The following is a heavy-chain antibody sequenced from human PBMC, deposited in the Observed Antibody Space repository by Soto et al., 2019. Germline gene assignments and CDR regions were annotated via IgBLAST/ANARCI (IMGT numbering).Heavy chain of an antibody. D-gene: IGHD2-15*01. V-gene: IGHV4-34*01. Sequence: QVQLHQWGAGLVKPSETLSLTCAVYGESFNAYYWSWIRQPPGKGLEWIGKINHAGSTNYNPSLKSRVTMSVDASKNQFSLNLTSETAADTAVYYCAREVVAPTNWFDPWGQGTLVTVSS. J-gene: IGHJ5*02. CDR3: AREVVAPTNWFDP. CDR1: GESFNAYY. CDR2: INHAGST.